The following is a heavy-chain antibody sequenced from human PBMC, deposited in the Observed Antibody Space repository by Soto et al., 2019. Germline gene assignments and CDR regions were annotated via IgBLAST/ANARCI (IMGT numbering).Heavy chain of an antibody. Sequence: EVQLVESGGGLVQPGGSLRLSCAASGFTFSSYEMNWVRQAPGKGLEWVSYISSSGSTIYYEDSVKGRFTISRDNAKNSLNLPMNSLRAEDTAVYYCARWITIFGVVNDAFDIWGQGTMVTVSS. CDR3: ARWITIFGVVNDAFDI. CDR1: GFTFSSYE. D-gene: IGHD3-3*01. V-gene: IGHV3-48*03. J-gene: IGHJ3*02. CDR2: ISSSGSTI.